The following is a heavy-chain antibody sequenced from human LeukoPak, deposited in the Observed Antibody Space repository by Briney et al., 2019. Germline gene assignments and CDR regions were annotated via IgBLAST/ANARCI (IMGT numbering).Heavy chain of an antibody. CDR1: GGSISSSSYY. Sequence: SETLSLTCTVSGGSISSSSYYWGWIRQPPGKGLEWIGSIYYSGSTYYNPSLKSRVTISVDTSKNQFSLKLSSVTAADTAVYYCARYSWAYSSGWYSDYWGQGTLVTVSS. V-gene: IGHV4-39*07. CDR2: IYYSGST. J-gene: IGHJ4*02. CDR3: ARYSWAYSSGWYSDY. D-gene: IGHD6-19*01.